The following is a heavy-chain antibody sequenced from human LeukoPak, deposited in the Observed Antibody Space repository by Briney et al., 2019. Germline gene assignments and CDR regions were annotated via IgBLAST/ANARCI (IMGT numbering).Heavy chain of an antibody. V-gene: IGHV3-7*01. CDR2: IRQDGSEK. D-gene: IGHD3-10*01. J-gene: IGHJ4*02. CDR1: GFSFSTYW. CDR3: ARLSAMVRGPEDIFYFEY. Sequence: GGSLRLSCETSGFSFSTYWMSWVRQAPGKGLEWVANIRQDGSEKYYADSVKGRFTISRDIAKQSVFLQMNSLRAEDTALYYCARLSAMVRGPEDIFYFEYWGLGTLVTVSS.